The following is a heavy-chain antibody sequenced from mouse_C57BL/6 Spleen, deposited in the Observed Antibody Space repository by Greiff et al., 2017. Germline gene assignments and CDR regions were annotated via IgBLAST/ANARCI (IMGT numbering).Heavy chain of an antibody. Sequence: QVQLQQPGAELVKPGASVKLSCKASGYTFTSYWMQWVKQRPGQGLEWIGEIDPSDSYTNYNQKFKGKATLTVDTSSSTAYMQLISLTSEDSAVYYCARYDGSLDYWGQGTTLTVSS. CDR3: ARYDGSLDY. J-gene: IGHJ2*01. V-gene: IGHV1-50*01. D-gene: IGHD2-3*01. CDR1: GYTFTSYW. CDR2: IDPSDSYT.